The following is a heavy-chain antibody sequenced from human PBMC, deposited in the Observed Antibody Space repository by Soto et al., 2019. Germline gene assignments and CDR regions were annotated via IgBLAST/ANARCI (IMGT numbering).Heavy chain of an antibody. D-gene: IGHD3-10*01. CDR3: ARVRVRGVIIGIHYYCGMDV. CDR1: GGTFSSYA. V-gene: IGHV1-69*01. J-gene: IGHJ6*02. Sequence: QVQLVQSGAEVKKPGSSVKVSCKASGGTFSSYAISWVRQAPGQGLEWMGGIIPIFGTANYAQKFQGRVTITADESTSTAYMELSSLRSEDTAVYYCARVRVRGVIIGIHYYCGMDVWGQGTTVTVSS. CDR2: IIPIFGTA.